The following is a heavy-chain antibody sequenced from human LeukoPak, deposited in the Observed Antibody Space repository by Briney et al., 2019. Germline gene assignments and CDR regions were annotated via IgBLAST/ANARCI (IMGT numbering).Heavy chain of an antibody. V-gene: IGHV4-59*01. CDR3: ARDRLQLQS. D-gene: IGHD5-24*01. J-gene: IGHJ5*02. CDR1: GGSISNYY. Sequence: SETLSLTCTVSGGSISNYYWNWIRQPPGKGLEWIGYIYYTGNANYNPSLKSRVTISVDTSKNQFSLKLSSVTAADTAVYYCARDRLQLQSWGQGTMVTVSS. CDR2: IYYTGNA.